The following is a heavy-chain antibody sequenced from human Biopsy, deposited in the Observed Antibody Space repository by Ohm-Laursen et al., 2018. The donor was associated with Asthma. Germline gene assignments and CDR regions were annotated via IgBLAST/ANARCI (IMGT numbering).Heavy chain of an antibody. CDR2: ISKDASTQ. CDR1: GFSFSNFA. J-gene: IGHJ3*02. Sequence: RSLRLSRTASGFSFSNFAIHWVRQAPGKGLEWVGVISKDASTQDYADSVKGRFTMARDNSKNTLDLQMNSLREEDTAVYYCVGDGTDDAFDIWGQGTVVSVSS. D-gene: IGHD1-1*01. V-gene: IGHV3-30*01. CDR3: VGDGTDDAFDI.